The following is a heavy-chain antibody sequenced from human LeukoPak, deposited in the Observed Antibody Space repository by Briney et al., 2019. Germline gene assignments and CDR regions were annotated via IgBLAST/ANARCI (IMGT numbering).Heavy chain of an antibody. CDR1: GFTFSNYN. CDR2: ISSTGAYI. D-gene: IGHD3-10*01. Sequence: GGSLRLSCAASGFTFSNYNMNWVRQAPGKGLEWVSSISSTGAYISYRDSVKGRFTISRDNSKNTLYLQMNSLRAEDTAVYYCARVARAGGMDVWGQGTTVTVSS. V-gene: IGHV3-21*04. CDR3: ARVARAGGMDV. J-gene: IGHJ6*02.